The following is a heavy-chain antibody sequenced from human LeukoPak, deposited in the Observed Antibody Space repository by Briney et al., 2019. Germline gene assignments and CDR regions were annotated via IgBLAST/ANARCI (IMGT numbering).Heavy chain of an antibody. D-gene: IGHD2-21*02. Sequence: PSETLSLTCNVSGGSISGYYWHWIRQPAGKGLEWIGRIYASGSTNYNPSLGSRVTMSLDTSKNYFSLKLNSVTAADTAVYFCARDPMTHFFDYWGQGTLVTVSP. J-gene: IGHJ4*02. V-gene: IGHV4-4*07. CDR1: GGSISGYY. CDR3: ARDPMTHFFDY. CDR2: IYASGST.